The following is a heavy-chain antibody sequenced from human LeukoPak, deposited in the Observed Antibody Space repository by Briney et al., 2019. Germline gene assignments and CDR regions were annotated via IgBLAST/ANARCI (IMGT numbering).Heavy chain of an antibody. J-gene: IGHJ6*02. V-gene: IGHV1-69*04. CDR2: IIPILGIA. CDR1: GGTFSSYA. CDR3: ARDIAAAGTSPYYYYYGMDV. Sequence: ASVKVSCKASGGTFSSYAISRVRQAPGQGLEWMGRIIPILGIANYAQKFQGRVTITADKSTSTAYMELSSLRSEDTAVYYCARDIAAAGTSPYYYYYGMDVWGQGTTVTVSS. D-gene: IGHD6-13*01.